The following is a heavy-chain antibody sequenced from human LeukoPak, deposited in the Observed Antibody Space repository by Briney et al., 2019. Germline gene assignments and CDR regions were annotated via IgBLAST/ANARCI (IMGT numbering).Heavy chain of an antibody. CDR2: IYYSGST. D-gene: IGHD5-12*01. CDR1: GGSISSYY. Sequence: SETLSLTCTVSGGSISSYYWSWIRQPPGKGLKWIGYIYYSGSTNYNPSLKSRVTISVDTSKNQFSLKLRSVTAADTAVYYCVTGGSPYSYYYYMDVWGKGTTVTVSS. CDR3: VTGGSPYSYYYYMDV. J-gene: IGHJ6*03. V-gene: IGHV4-59*01.